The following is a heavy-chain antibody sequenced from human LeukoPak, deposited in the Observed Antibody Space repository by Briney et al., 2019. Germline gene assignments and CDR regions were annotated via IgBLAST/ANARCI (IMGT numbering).Heavy chain of an antibody. J-gene: IGHJ3*02. D-gene: IGHD3-9*01. Sequence: ASVKVSCKASGYTFTSYGISWVRQAPGQGLEWMGWISAYNGNTNYAQKLQGRVTMTTDTSTSTAYMELSSLRSEDTAVYYCARAGAYDILTGYYIWGQGTMVTVSS. CDR2: ISAYNGNT. CDR1: GYTFTSYG. V-gene: IGHV1-18*01. CDR3: ARAGAYDILTGYYI.